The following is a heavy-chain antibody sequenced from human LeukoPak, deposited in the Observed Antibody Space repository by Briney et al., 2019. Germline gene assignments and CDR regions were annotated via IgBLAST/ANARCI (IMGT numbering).Heavy chain of an antibody. CDR2: IKQDGSEK. Sequence: GGSLRLSCAASGFTFSNYWMSWVRQAPGKGLEWVANIKQDGSEKFYVDSVKGRLTISRDNAKNSLYLQMNSLRVEDTTVYYCARVQGSSGPGIFEYWGQGTLVTVSS. CDR1: GFTFSNYW. CDR3: ARVQGSSGPGIFEY. V-gene: IGHV3-7*01. D-gene: IGHD6-19*01. J-gene: IGHJ4*02.